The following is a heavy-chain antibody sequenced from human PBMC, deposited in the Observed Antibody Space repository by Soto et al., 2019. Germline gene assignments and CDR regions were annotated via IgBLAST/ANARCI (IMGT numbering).Heavy chain of an antibody. Sequence: SVKVPCTASGGTFSSYAISWVRQAPGQGLEWMGGIIPIFGTASYAQKFQGRVTITADESTSTAYMELSSLRSEDTAVYYFARDAQDYVDVRSNWFDPWGQGTLVTVSS. J-gene: IGHJ5*02. CDR1: GGTFSSYA. CDR3: ARDAQDYVDVRSNWFDP. V-gene: IGHV1-69*13. D-gene: IGHD4-17*01. CDR2: IIPIFGTA.